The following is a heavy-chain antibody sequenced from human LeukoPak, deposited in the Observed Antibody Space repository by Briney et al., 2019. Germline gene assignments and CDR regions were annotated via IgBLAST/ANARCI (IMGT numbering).Heavy chain of an antibody. CDR2: IGWNSGSI. Sequence: KTGGSLRLSCAASGFTFDDYAMHWVRQAPGKGLEWVSGIGWNSGSIGYADSVKGRFTISRDNAKNSLYLQMNSLRAEDTALYYCAKGLDSSGPYPFDYWGQGTLVTVSS. D-gene: IGHD6-19*01. V-gene: IGHV3-9*01. CDR3: AKGLDSSGPYPFDY. CDR1: GFTFDDYA. J-gene: IGHJ4*02.